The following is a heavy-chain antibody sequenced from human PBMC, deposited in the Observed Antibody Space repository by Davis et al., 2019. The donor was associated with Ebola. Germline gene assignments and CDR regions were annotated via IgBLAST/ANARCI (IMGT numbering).Heavy chain of an antibody. CDR3: ARDIVVVVARQFYYYYGMDV. Sequence: PGGSLRLSCAASGFTFSNYWMSWVRQAPGKGLEWVANIKQDGSEKYYVDSVKGRFTISRDNAKNSLYLQMNSLRAEDTAVYYCARDIVVVVARQFYYYYGMDVWGQGTTVTVSS. CDR2: IKQDGSEK. D-gene: IGHD2-15*01. CDR1: GFTFSNYW. J-gene: IGHJ6*02. V-gene: IGHV3-7*03.